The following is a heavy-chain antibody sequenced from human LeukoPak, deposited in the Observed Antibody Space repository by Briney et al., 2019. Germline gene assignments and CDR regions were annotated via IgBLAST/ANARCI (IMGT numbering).Heavy chain of an antibody. CDR2: ISGSGGST. D-gene: IGHD2-2*01. V-gene: IGHV3-23*01. Sequence: GGSLRLSCAASGFIFSRYAMSWVRQAPGKGLEWVSTISGSGGSTYYADSVKGRFTISRDTSKNTLYLQMNSLRPDDTAVYYCTKDRGSTRYYYYMDVWGKGTTVTVSS. J-gene: IGHJ6*03. CDR3: TKDRGSTRYYYYMDV. CDR1: GFIFSRYA.